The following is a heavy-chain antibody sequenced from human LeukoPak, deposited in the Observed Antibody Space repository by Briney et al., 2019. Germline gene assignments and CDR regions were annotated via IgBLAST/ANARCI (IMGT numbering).Heavy chain of an antibody. CDR2: IYGGGST. CDR1: GITVSNNY. J-gene: IGHJ4*02. Sequence: GGSLRLPCAASGITVSNNYMSWVRQAPGKGLEWVSVIYGGGSTYYTDSVRGRFTISRDNAKNSLYLQMNSLRAEDTAVYFCARGTLGAWGWWGQGTLVTVSS. V-gene: IGHV3-53*01. CDR3: ARGTLGAWGW. D-gene: IGHD6-19*01.